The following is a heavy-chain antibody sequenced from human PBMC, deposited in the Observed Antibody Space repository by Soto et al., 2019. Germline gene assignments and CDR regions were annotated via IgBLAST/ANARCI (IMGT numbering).Heavy chain of an antibody. CDR2: ISYDGSNK. D-gene: IGHD3-22*01. CDR3: ARDKNYYDSSGYYSLFDY. Sequence: PGGSLRLSCAASGFAFSSYAMHWVRQAPGKGLEWVAVISYDGSNKYYADSVKGRFTISRDNSKNTLYLQMNSLRAEDTAVYYCARDKNYYDSSGYYSLFDYWGQGTLVTVSS. J-gene: IGHJ4*02. V-gene: IGHV3-30-3*01. CDR1: GFAFSSYA.